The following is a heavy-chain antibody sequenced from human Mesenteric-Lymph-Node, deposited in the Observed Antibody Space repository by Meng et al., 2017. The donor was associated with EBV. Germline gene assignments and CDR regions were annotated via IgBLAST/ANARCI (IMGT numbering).Heavy chain of an antibody. Sequence: INFKGPGPPLVKPAKTLTLSFSFSGFSLSNRGVAVGWIRPPPGKALEWLALIYCDDDKRYSSSLKSRLTITKATSKNQVVLTLSNMDPVDTATYYCAYAFASIAWGQGTLVTVFS. CDR1: GFSLSNRGVA. CDR2: IYCDDDK. CDR3: AYAFASIA. D-gene: IGHD2-15*01. J-gene: IGHJ4*02. V-gene: IGHV2-5*02.